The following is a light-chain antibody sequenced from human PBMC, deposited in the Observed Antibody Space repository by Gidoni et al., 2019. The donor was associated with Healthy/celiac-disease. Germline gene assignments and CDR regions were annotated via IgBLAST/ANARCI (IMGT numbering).Light chain of an antibody. CDR1: SLRSYY. CDR2: GKN. V-gene: IGLV3-19*01. Sequence: SSELTQDPAVSVALGQTVRITCQGDSLRSYYASWYQQKPGQAPVLVIYGKNNRPSGIPDRFSGSSPGNTASLTITGAQAEDEADYYCNSRDSSGNHYFFGTGTKVTVL. CDR3: NSRDSSGNHYF. J-gene: IGLJ1*01.